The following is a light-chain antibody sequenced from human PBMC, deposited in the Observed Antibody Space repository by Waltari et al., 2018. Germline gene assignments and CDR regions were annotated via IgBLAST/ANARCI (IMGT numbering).Light chain of an antibody. CDR1: SSDVGAFTY. CDR3: NSYTTTAARV. Sequence: QSALTQPASVSGSPGQSITISCTGPSSDVGAFTYVSWYQQHPGKAPKAIIYEVSNRPFGVSTRFSGSKSGNTASLTISGLQAEDEADYYCNSYTTTAARVFGGGTRLTVL. CDR2: EVS. J-gene: IGLJ3*02. V-gene: IGLV2-14*01.